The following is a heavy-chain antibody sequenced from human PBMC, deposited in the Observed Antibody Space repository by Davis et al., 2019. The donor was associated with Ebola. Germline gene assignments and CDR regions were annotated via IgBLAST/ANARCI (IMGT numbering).Heavy chain of an antibody. CDR2: IKSKTDGGTT. Sequence: GESLKISCAASGFTFSNAWMSWVRQAPGKGLEWVGCIKSKTDGGTTDYAAPVKGRFTISRDDSKNTLYLQMNSLKTEDTAVYYCAPGPDPDYWGQGTLVTVSS. CDR1: GFTFSNAW. J-gene: IGHJ4*02. CDR3: APGPDPDY. V-gene: IGHV3-15*01.